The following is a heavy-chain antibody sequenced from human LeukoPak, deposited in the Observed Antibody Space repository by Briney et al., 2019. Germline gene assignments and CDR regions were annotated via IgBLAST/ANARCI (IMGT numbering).Heavy chain of an antibody. CDR2: ISNNGGYT. Sequence: GGSLRLSCAASGFTFTTYWMHWVRQAPGKGLEWVSAISNNGGYTYYADSVQGRFTISRDNSKSTPCLQMNSLRAEDTAVYYCAKQLGYCSDGSCYFPYWGQGTLVTVSS. CDR1: GFTFTTYW. CDR3: AKQLGYCSDGSCYFPY. V-gene: IGHV3-23*01. J-gene: IGHJ4*02. D-gene: IGHD2-15*01.